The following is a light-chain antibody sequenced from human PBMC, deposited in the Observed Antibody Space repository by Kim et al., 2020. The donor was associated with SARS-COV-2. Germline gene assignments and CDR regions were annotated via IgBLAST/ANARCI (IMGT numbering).Light chain of an antibody. CDR3: QSYDGSIIL. J-gene: IGLJ3*02. Sequence: NFMLTQPHSVSESPGKTVTISCTGNSGSIASNYVQWYQQLPGSVPTIVIYEDNRRPSGVPDRFSGSIDSSSNSASLTISGLKTEDEAYYYCQSYDGSIILFGGGTKLTVL. CDR1: SGSIASNY. V-gene: IGLV6-57*02. CDR2: EDN.